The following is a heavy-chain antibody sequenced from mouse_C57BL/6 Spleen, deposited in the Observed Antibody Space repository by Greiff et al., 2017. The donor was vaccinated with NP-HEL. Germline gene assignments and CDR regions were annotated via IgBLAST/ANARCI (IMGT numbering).Heavy chain of an antibody. J-gene: IGHJ1*03. CDR3: ARPWVADWYFDV. Sequence: EVKLMESGGGLVKPGGSLKLSCAASGFTFSSYTMSWVRQTPEKRLEWVATISGGGGNTYYPDSVKGRFTISRDNAKNTLYLQMSSLRSEDTALYYCARPWVADWYFDVWGTGTTVTVSS. V-gene: IGHV5-9*01. CDR1: GFTFSSYT. D-gene: IGHD1-1*02. CDR2: ISGGGGNT.